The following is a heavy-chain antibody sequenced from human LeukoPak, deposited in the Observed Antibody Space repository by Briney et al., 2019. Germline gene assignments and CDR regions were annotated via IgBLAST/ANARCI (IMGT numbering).Heavy chain of an antibody. D-gene: IGHD3-3*02. V-gene: IGHV3-23*01. CDR3: AKDPFSESDLDY. J-gene: IGHJ4*02. CDR1: GFDFDDYA. Sequence: PGGSLRLSCAASGFDFDDYAMQWVRQAPGKGLEWVSAISGSGGSTYYADSVKGRFTISRDNSKNTLYLQMNSLRAEDTAVYYCAKDPFSESDLDYWGQGTLVTVSS. CDR2: ISGSGGST.